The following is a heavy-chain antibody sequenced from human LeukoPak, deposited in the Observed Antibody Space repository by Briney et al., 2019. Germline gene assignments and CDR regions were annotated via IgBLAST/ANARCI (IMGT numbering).Heavy chain of an antibody. CDR2: ISYDGSNK. V-gene: IGHV3-30*14. D-gene: IGHD1-1*01. CDR1: GFTFRSYA. CDR3: ARDHSPDWNVDPGYFDY. Sequence: GGPLRLSCAASGFTFRSYAVHWVRQAPGKGLEWVAVISYDGSNKYYADSVKGRFTISRDNSKNTLYLQMNSLRAEDTAVYYCARDHSPDWNVDPGYFDYWGQGTLVTVSS. J-gene: IGHJ4*02.